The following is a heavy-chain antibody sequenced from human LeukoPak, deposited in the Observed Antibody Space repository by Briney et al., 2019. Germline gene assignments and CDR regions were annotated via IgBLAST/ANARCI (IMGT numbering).Heavy chain of an antibody. CDR1: GYTFTSYY. CDR2: INPSGGST. CDR3: ARAGRDYYDSSGYTGDWFDP. Sequence: ASVKVSCKASGYTFTSYYMHWVRQAPGQGLEWMGIINPSGGSTSYAQKFQGRVTMTRDTSTSTVYMELSSLRSEDTAVYYYARAGRDYYDSSGYTGDWFDPWGQGTLVTVSS. J-gene: IGHJ5*02. D-gene: IGHD3-22*01. V-gene: IGHV1-46*01.